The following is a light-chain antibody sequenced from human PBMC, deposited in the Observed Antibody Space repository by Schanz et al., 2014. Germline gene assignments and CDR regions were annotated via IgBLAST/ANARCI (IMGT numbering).Light chain of an antibody. V-gene: IGKV3D-20*01. CDR2: DTS. CDR3: QQYGVSPLT. Sequence: EIVLTQSPATLSLSPGERATLSCRASQSVSSYLAWYQQKPGLAPRLLIFDTSTRATGIPDRFSGSGSGTDFTLTISSLEPEDFAVYYCQQYGVSPLTFGGGTKVEIQ. CDR1: QSVSSY. J-gene: IGKJ4*01.